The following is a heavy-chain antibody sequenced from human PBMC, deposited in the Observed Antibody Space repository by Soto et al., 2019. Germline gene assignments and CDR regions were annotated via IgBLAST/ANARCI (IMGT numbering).Heavy chain of an antibody. CDR2: IYYSGST. CDR1: GGSISSSSYY. D-gene: IGHD6-19*01. J-gene: IGHJ4*02. CDR3: ARHELYSSGWLMTFDY. V-gene: IGHV4-39*01. Sequence: SETLSLTCTVSGGSISSSSYYWGWIRQPPGKGLEWIGSIYYSGSTYYNPSLKSRVTISVDTSKNQFSLKLSSVTAADTAVYYCARHELYSSGWLMTFDYWGQGTLVTVSS.